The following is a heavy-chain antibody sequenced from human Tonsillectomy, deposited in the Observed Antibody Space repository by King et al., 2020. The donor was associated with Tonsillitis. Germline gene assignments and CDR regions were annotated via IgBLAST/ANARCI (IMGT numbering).Heavy chain of an antibody. CDR3: ATSITLIVVVIN. D-gene: IGHD3-22*01. V-gene: IGHV3-23*04. J-gene: IGHJ4*02. CDR2: ISGSGGST. CDR1: GFTFSSYA. Sequence: VQLVESGGGLVQPGGSLRLSCAASGFTFSSYAMSWVRQAPGKGLEWVSAISGSGGSTYYADSVKGRFTISRDNSKNTLYLQMNSLRAEDTPVYYCATSITLIVVVINWGQGTLVTVSS.